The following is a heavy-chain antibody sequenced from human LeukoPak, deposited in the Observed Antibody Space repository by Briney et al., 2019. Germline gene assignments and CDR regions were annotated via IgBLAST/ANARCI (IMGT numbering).Heavy chain of an antibody. J-gene: IGHJ4*02. D-gene: IGHD3-9*01. CDR1: GYKFTSYW. V-gene: IGHV5-51*01. CDR3: ARALRYFDWLED. Sequence: GESLKISCKGSGYKFTSYWIGWVRQMPGKGLDWMGIIYPGDSDTRYSPSFQGQVTISADKSISTAYLQGSSLKASDTAMYYCARALRYFDWLEDWGQGTLVTVSS. CDR2: IYPGDSDT.